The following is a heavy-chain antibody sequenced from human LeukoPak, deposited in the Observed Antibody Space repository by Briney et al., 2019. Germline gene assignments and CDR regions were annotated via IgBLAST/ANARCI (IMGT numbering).Heavy chain of an antibody. CDR2: IYYSGST. J-gene: IGHJ4*02. Sequence: SETLSLTCTVSGGSISSSSYYWGWIRQPPGKGLEWIGSIYYSGSTYYNPSLKSRVTISVDTSKNQFSLKLSSVTAADTAVYYCARVRDYGGRKIYFDYWGQGTLVTVSS. V-gene: IGHV4-39*07. CDR1: GGSISSSSYY. D-gene: IGHD4-23*01. CDR3: ARVRDYGGRKIYFDY.